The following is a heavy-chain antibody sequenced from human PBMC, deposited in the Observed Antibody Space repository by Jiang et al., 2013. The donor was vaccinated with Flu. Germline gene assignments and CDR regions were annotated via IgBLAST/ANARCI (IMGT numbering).Heavy chain of an antibody. CDR2: IYPGDSDT. D-gene: IGHD1-26*01. Sequence: GAEVKKPGESLKISCKGSVYNFATYWIGWVRQMPGKGLEWMGIIYPGDSDTRYSPSFQGQVTISAEKSISTAYLQWSSLKASDTAIYYCARAINRYSGSPDAFDIWGQGTMVTVS. CDR1: VYNFATYW. J-gene: IGHJ3*02. CDR3: ARAINRYSGSPDAFDI. V-gene: IGHV5-51*01.